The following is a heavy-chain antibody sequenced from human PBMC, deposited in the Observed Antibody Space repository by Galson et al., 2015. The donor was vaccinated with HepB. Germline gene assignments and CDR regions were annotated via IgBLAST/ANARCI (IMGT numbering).Heavy chain of an antibody. CDR1: GGSVSSGNYY. CDR3: ARQDSGDWYPNWYFDL. Sequence: TLSLTCTVSGGSVSSGNYYWGWIRQPPGKGLEWIGSVFYSEKTYYKPSLKSRVTISVDTSKNQFSLTLRSVSAADTAVYYCARQDSGDWYPNWYFDLWGRGTLVIVSS. V-gene: IGHV4-39*01. CDR2: VFYSEKT. J-gene: IGHJ2*01. D-gene: IGHD6-19*01.